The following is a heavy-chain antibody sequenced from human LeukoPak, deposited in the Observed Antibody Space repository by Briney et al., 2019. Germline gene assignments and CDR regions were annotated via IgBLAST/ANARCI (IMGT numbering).Heavy chain of an antibody. Sequence: GGSLRLSCAASGFTFSSYAMNWVRQAPGRGLEWVSGFSGSGGTTYYADSVKGRFTISRDNSKNTLYPQMNSLRAEDTAVYYCANGNRCTSPNCLGYYYFYMDVWGKGTTVTVSS. CDR3: ANGNRCTSPNCLGYYYFYMDV. V-gene: IGHV3-23*01. CDR2: FSGSGGTT. D-gene: IGHD2-8*01. J-gene: IGHJ6*03. CDR1: GFTFSSYA.